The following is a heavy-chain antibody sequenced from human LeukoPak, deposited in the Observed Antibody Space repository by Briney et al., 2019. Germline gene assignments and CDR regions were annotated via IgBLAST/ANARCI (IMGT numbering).Heavy chain of an antibody. J-gene: IGHJ1*01. V-gene: IGHV3-30*02. D-gene: IGHD4-11*01. CDR3: AKGSYSNYGKYFQH. CDR2: IRYDGSNK. Sequence: PGGSLRLSCAASGFTFSSYGMHWVRQAPGKGLEWVAFIRYDGSNKYYADSVKGRFTISRDSSKNTLYLQMNSLRAEDTAVYYCAKGSYSNYGKYFQHWGQGTLVTVSS. CDR1: GFTFSSYG.